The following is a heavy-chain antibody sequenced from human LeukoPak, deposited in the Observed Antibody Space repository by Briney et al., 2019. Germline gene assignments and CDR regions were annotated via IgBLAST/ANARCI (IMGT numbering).Heavy chain of an antibody. CDR1: GYSFSTYT. V-gene: IGHV1-3*01. J-gene: IGHJ4*02. D-gene: IGHD5-18*01. CDR3: ARDRSGYSYGYVHYFDY. Sequence: GASVKVSCKASGYSFSTYTMNWVRQAPGQRLEWMGWINAGNGNTKYSQKFQGRVTITRDTSASTAYMEMRSLRSEDTAVYYCARDRSGYSYGYVHYFDYWGQGTLVTVSS. CDR2: INAGNGNT.